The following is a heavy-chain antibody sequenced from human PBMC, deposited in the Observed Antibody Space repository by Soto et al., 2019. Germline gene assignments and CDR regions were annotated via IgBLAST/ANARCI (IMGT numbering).Heavy chain of an antibody. CDR3: ARSGSWWFGEFLY. J-gene: IGHJ4*02. D-gene: IGHD3-10*01. CDR2: INPNSGGT. CDR1: GYTFTGYY. V-gene: IGHV1-2*02. Sequence: VKVSCKASGYTFTGYYIHWVRQAPGQGLEWMGWINPNSGGTNYAQKFQGGVTMTRDTSISTAYMELSRLRSDDTAVYYCARSGSWWFGEFLYWGQGTLVTVSS.